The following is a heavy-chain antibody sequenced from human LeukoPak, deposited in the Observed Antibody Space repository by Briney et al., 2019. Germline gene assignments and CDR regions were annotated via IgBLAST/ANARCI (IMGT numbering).Heavy chain of an antibody. J-gene: IGHJ6*02. V-gene: IGHV1-18*01. D-gene: IGHD2-2*01. CDR3: ARVPAAMGYYYYYGMDV. Sequence: ASVKVSCKASGYTFTSYGISWVRQAPGQGLEWMGWISAYNGNTNYAQKLQGRVTMTTDTSTSTAYMELRSLRSDDTAVYHCARVPAAMGYYYYYGMDVWGQGTTVTVSS. CDR1: GYTFTSYG. CDR2: ISAYNGNT.